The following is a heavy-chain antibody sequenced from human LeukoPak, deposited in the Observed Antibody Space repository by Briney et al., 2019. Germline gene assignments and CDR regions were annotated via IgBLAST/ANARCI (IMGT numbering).Heavy chain of an antibody. Sequence: GGSLRLSCEASGFTFSNYSMNWVRQAPGKGLEWVSYIRSSSTTIYYADSVKGRFTISRDNAKNSLYLQMNSLRAEDTAVYYWARAKRNGFDIWGQGTMVTVSS. CDR1: GFTFSNYS. V-gene: IGHV3-48*01. CDR2: IRSSSTTI. J-gene: IGHJ3*02. CDR3: ARAKRNGFDI.